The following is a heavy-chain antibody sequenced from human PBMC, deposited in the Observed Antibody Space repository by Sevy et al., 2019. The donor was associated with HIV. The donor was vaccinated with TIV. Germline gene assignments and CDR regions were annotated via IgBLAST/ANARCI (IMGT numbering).Heavy chain of an antibody. V-gene: IGHV4-34*01. Sequence: SETLSLTCAVYGGSFSGYYWSWIRQPPGKGLEWIGEINHSGSTNYNPSLMSRVNHSGSTNNNTSLKSRVTISLDTSKTQFSLRLTSVTAADTAVCYCARGDPAGGPPFDYWGQGTLVTVSS. CDR1: GGSFSGYY. D-gene: IGHD6-25*01. CDR3: ARGDPAGGPPFDY. CDR2: INHSGST. J-gene: IGHJ4*02.